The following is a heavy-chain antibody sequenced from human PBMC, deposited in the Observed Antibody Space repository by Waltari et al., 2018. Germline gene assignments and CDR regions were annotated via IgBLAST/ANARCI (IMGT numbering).Heavy chain of an antibody. CDR1: GDSISSSLYY. CDR2: INCSGTT. CDR3: ARYVVGGSTSIFYFDH. V-gene: IGHV4-39*01. D-gene: IGHD1-26*01. Sequence: QLQLQESGPGLVKPSETLSLTCTVSGDSISSSLYYWSWIRQPPGKGLDWIASINCSGTTYYNPSLKSRVTISVDTSKNQFSLKLTSVTAADTAVYYCARYVVGGSTSIFYFDHWGQGTLVTVSS. J-gene: IGHJ4*02.